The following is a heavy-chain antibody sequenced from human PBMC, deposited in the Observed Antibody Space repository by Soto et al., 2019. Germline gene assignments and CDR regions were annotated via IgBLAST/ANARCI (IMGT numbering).Heavy chain of an antibody. V-gene: IGHV3-33*01. Sequence: QVQLVESGGGVVQPGRSLRLSCVASGFTFSNYGMHWVRQAPGKGLEWVAVIWYDGSDKYYADSVKGRFTISRDTSKNTLYLQMNSLRAEDTAVYYCARDFSGSSMGDYWGQGTLVTVSS. CDR3: ARDFSGSSMGDY. CDR1: GFTFSNYG. CDR2: IWYDGSDK. D-gene: IGHD6-6*01. J-gene: IGHJ4*02.